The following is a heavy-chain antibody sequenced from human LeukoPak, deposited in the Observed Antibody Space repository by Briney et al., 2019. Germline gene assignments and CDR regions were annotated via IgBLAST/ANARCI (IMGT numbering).Heavy chain of an antibody. J-gene: IGHJ3*02. Sequence: HPGGSLRLSCAASGFTFSSYWMHWVRHAPGKGLEWVAVISYDGSNRYYADSVKGRFTISRDNSKNTLYLQMNSLRAEDTAVYYCARDTTFPYYDFWSAPPHDAFDIWGQGTMVTVSS. CDR1: GFTFSSYW. CDR3: ARDTTFPYYDFWSAPPHDAFDI. D-gene: IGHD3-3*01. CDR2: ISYDGSNR. V-gene: IGHV3-30-3*01.